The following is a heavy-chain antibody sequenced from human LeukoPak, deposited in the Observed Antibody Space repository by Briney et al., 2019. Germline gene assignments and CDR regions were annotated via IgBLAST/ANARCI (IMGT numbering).Heavy chain of an antibody. CDR3: ARIIVVPALYYFDY. J-gene: IGHJ4*02. D-gene: IGHD2-2*01. Sequence: PSETLSLTCTVSGGSISSGDYYWSWIRQPPGKGLEWIGYIYYSGSTYYNPSLKSRVTISVDTSKNQFSLKLSSVTAADTAVYYCARIIVVPALYYFDYWGQGTLVTVSS. CDR2: IYYSGST. V-gene: IGHV4-30-4*08. CDR1: GGSISSGDYY.